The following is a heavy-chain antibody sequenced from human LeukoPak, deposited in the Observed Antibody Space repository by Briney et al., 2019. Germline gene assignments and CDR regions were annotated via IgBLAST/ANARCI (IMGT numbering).Heavy chain of an antibody. CDR1: GGSISSSSYY. V-gene: IGHV4-39*07. Sequence: PSETLSLTCTVSGGSISSSSYYWGWIRQPPGKGLEWIGEINHSGSTNYNPSLKRRVTISVNTSKNQFSLKLTSVTAADTAVYYCARGGVRGVRWFGYWGQGTLVTVSS. J-gene: IGHJ4*02. CDR2: INHSGST. CDR3: ARGGVRGVRWFGY. D-gene: IGHD3-10*01.